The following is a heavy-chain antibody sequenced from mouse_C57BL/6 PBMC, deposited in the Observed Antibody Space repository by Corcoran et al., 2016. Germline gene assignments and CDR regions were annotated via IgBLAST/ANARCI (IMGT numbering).Heavy chain of an antibody. D-gene: IGHD2-5*01. Sequence: DVQLQESGPGLVKPSQSLSLTCSVTGYSITSGYYWNWIRQFPGNKLEWMGYISYDGSNNYNPSLKNRISITRDTSKNQFFLKLNSVTTEDTATYYCARDERSNYPSYFDVWGTGTTVTVSS. V-gene: IGHV3-6*01. CDR3: ARDERSNYPSYFDV. CDR1: GYSITSGYY. J-gene: IGHJ1*03. CDR2: ISYDGSN.